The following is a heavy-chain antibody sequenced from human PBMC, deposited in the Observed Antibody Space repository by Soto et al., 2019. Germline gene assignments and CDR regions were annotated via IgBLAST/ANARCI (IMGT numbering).Heavy chain of an antibody. CDR2: LNPATGKP. CDR3: AREYSNGRIPNYYFDF. J-gene: IGHJ4*02. Sequence: QVHLVQSGAEVRNPGASVKVSCKTSGYSYTTYSIHWVRQAPGHRLEWMGWLNPATGKPRYSERFQGRLTIAGDTSATTVFMELSSLTSEDTAVYYCAREYSNGRIPNYYFDFWGQGTLVTVSS. D-gene: IGHD6-19*01. V-gene: IGHV1-3*01. CDR1: GYSYTTYS.